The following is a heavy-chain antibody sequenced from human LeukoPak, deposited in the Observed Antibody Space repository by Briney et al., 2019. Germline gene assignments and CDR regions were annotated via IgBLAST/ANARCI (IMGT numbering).Heavy chain of an antibody. CDR2: IYSGGST. J-gene: IGHJ6*02. CDR3: ATGRDADSARGYYDMDV. V-gene: IGHV4-4*07. CDR1: GGSITGYY. Sequence: SETLSLTCIVSGGSITGYYWTWIRQPAGKGLEWIGRIYSGGSTNYNPPLKSRVTMSVDTSKNQFSLKLSSVTAADTAVYYCATGRDADSARGYYDMDVWGQGTTVTVSS. D-gene: IGHD5-24*01.